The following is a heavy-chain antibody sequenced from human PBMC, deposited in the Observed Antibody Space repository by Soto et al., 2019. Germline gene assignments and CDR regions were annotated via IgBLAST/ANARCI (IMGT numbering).Heavy chain of an antibody. V-gene: IGHV1-69*13. D-gene: IGHD3-16*01. CDR2: IIPIFGTA. CDR1: GGTFSSYA. Sequence: ASVKVSCKASGGTFSSYAISWVRQAPGQGLEWMGGIIPIFGTANYAQKFQGRVTITADESTSTAYMELSSLRSEDTAVYYCARVGGFEFSGEDGPDYYYYGTDVWGQGRTVTVSS. CDR3: ARVGGFEFSGEDGPDYYYYGTDV. J-gene: IGHJ6*02.